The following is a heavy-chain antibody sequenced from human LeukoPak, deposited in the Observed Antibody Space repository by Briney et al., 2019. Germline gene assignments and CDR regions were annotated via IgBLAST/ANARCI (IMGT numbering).Heavy chain of an antibody. J-gene: IGHJ4*02. CDR1: GGSISNYY. D-gene: IGHD1-1*01. CDR3: ARDWNRYAY. V-gene: IGHV4-59*01. Sequence: PSETLSLTCTVSGGSISNYYWTLIRQPPGKGLEWIGHIYYSGNTNYNPSLKSRVTISVDTSKNHFSLELTSVTAADTAVYYCARDWNRYAYWGQGTLVTVSS. CDR2: IYYSGNT.